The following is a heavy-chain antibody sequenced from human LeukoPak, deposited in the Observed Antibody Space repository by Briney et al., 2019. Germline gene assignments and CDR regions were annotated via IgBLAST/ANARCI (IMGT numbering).Heavy chain of an antibody. J-gene: IGHJ5*02. Sequence: ASVKVSCKASGYTFTSYVISGGRQAPGHEREWMGWISAYNSNTNYAQKLQGRVTMTADTSTSTAYMELRSLRTDDTAVYYCARDARYCSSTSCYIPWFDPWGQGTLVTVSS. D-gene: IGHD2-2*02. CDR1: GYTFTSYV. V-gene: IGHV1-18*01. CDR2: ISAYNSNT. CDR3: ARDARYCSSTSCYIPWFDP.